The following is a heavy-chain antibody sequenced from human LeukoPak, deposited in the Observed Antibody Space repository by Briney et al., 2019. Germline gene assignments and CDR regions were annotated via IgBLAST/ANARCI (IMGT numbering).Heavy chain of an antibody. V-gene: IGHV3-21*04. Sequence: PGGSLRLSCAASGFTIADYTINWVRQAPGKGLEWVSYISSSTSDIYYADSVKGRLTIFRDNAKNSLFLEMNGLRAEDTAVYYRARITSTSYYFHFMDVWGKGTTVIVSS. CDR2: ISSSTSDI. D-gene: IGHD2-2*01. J-gene: IGHJ6*03. CDR1: GFTIADYT. CDR3: ARITSTSYYFHFMDV.